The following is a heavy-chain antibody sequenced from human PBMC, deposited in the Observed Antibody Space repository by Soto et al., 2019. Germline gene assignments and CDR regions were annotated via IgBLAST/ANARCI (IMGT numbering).Heavy chain of an antibody. CDR3: ARGRYYDIYYYGMDV. J-gene: IGHJ6*02. CDR1: GGSFSGYY. D-gene: IGHD3-22*01. CDR2: INHSGST. V-gene: IGHV4-34*01. Sequence: QVQLQQWGAGLLKPSETLSLTCAVYGGSFSGYYWSWIRQPPGKGLEWIGEINHSGSTNYNPSLKSRVTISVDTSKNQFSRKLSSVTAADTAVYYCARGRYYDIYYYGMDVWGQGTTVTVSS.